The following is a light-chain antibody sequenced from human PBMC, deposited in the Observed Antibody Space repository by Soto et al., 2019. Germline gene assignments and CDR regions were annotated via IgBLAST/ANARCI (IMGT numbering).Light chain of an antibody. J-gene: IGLJ1*01. CDR2: EVS. Sequence: QSALTQPASVSGSPGQSITISCTGTSSDIGAYNYVSWNQQHPGKAPKLMLYEVSNRPSGVSNRFSGSKSGNTASLTISGLQAEDEADYYCNSYTDDSTLYVFGTGTKVTVL. V-gene: IGLV2-14*01. CDR1: SSDIGAYNY. CDR3: NSYTDDSTLYV.